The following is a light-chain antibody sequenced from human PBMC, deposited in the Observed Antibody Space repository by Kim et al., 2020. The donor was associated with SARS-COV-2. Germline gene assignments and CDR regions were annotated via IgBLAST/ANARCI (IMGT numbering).Light chain of an antibody. V-gene: IGKV3-11*01. J-gene: IGKJ4*01. CDR1: QNVRNY. CDR2: DAS. CDR3: QQRSDWPPLT. Sequence: LSRGERAILSCRASQNVRNYLAWYQQRPGQPPRLLIHDASVRAAGIPARFSASGSGTDFTLTINSLEPEDFAVYYCQQRSDWPPLTFGGGTKLEI.